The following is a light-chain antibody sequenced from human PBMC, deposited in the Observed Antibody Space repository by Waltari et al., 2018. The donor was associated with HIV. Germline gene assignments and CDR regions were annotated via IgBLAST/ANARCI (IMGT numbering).Light chain of an antibody. J-gene: IGLJ2*01. V-gene: IGLV1-51*01. CDR2: DNN. CDR1: SSNIGNNY. Sequence: QSVLTQPPSVSAAPGQKVIISCSGSSSNIGNNYVSWYQQLPGTAPKLLIYDNNNRPPGIPDRFSGSKSGTSATLGITGLQTGDEADYYCGTWDSSLSDVAFGGGTKLTVL. CDR3: GTWDSSLSDVA.